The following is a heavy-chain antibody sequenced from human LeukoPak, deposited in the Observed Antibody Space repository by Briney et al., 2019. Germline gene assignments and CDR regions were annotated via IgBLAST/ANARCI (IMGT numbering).Heavy chain of an antibody. CDR2: ISYDGSNK. D-gene: IGHD6-6*01. J-gene: IGHJ5*02. Sequence: GGSPRLSCAASGFTFSSYGMHWVRQAPGKGLEWVAVISYDGSNKYYADSVKGRFTISRDNSKNTLYLQMNSLRAEDTAVYYCAKDIWTSSIAASYTADQNWFDPWGQGTLVTVSS. CDR3: AKDIWTSSIAASYTADQNWFDP. V-gene: IGHV3-30*18. CDR1: GFTFSSYG.